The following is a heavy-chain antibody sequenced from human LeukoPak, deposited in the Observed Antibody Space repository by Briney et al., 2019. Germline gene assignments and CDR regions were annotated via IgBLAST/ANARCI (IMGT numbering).Heavy chain of an antibody. CDR1: RFTFSDYY. CDR2: IKEDGSEK. CDR3: ARDLRAGGTWSYGVYFDL. V-gene: IGHV3-7*01. D-gene: IGHD4-17*01. Sequence: QPGGSLRLSCAASRFTFSDYYMTWVRQAPGRGLEWEDNIKEDGSEKNYVDSVKGRFTISRDNVKNSVYLLLNSLTPEDTAVYYCARDLRAGGTWSYGVYFDLWGRGTLVTVSS. J-gene: IGHJ2*01.